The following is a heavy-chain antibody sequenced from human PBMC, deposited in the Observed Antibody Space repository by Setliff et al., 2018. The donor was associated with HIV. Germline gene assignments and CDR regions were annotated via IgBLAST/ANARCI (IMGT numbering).Heavy chain of an antibody. CDR1: GYTFTGYY. Sequence: WASVKVSCKASGYTFTGYYMHWVRQAPGQRLEWMGWINAGNGNTKYSQKFQGRLTMTRNTSISTAYMELSGLISEDAAVYYCARAGGLRMDRGVVSDYWGQGTLVTVSS. D-gene: IGHD3-10*01. V-gene: IGHV1-3*01. CDR3: ARAGGLRMDRGVVSDY. CDR2: INAGNGNT. J-gene: IGHJ4*02.